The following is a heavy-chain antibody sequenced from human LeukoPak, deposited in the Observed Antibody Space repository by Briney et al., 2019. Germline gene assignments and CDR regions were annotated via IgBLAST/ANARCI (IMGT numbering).Heavy chain of an antibody. Sequence: GGSLRLSCAASGFTVNTNYMSWVRQAPGKGLEWVSVIYSGGATYYADSVRGRFTISRDNSKNTLYLQMNSLRVEDTAVYYCARGGVVATPEYFDYWGQGTLVTVSS. CDR1: GFTVNTNY. J-gene: IGHJ4*02. CDR3: ARGGVVATPEYFDY. CDR2: IYSGGAT. V-gene: IGHV3-66*01. D-gene: IGHD2-15*01.